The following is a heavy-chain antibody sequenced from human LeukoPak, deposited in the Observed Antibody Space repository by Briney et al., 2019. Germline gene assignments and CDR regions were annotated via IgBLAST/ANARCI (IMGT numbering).Heavy chain of an antibody. CDR2: IYYSGST. CDR3: ARDIPPYYYDSSKDWYFDL. V-gene: IGHV4-31*03. J-gene: IGHJ2*01. D-gene: IGHD3-22*01. CDR1: GGSISSGGYY. Sequence: SETLSLTCTVSGGSISSGGYYWSWIRQHPGKGLEWIGYIYYSGSTYYNPSLKSRVTISVDTSKNQFSLKLSSVTAADTAVYYCARDIPPYYYDSSKDWYFDLWGRGTLVTVSS.